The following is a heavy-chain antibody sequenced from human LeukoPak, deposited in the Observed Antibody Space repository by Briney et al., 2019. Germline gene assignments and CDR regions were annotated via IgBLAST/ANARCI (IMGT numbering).Heavy chain of an antibody. CDR3: ARGGMVATEFGYYYYYYMDV. Sequence: GGSLRLSCAASGFTFSSYWMHWVRQAPGKGLVWVSRINSDGSSTSYADSVKGRFTISRDNAKNTLYLQMNSLRAEDTAVYYCARGGMVATEFGYYYYYYMDVWGKGTTVTVSS. V-gene: IGHV3-74*01. J-gene: IGHJ6*03. D-gene: IGHD5-12*01. CDR2: INSDGSST. CDR1: GFTFSSYW.